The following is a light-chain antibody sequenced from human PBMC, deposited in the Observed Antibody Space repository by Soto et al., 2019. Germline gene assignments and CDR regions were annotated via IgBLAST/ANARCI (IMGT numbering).Light chain of an antibody. CDR2: DVS. CDR1: SSDVGGYNY. Sequence: QSVLTQPRSVSGSPGQSVTISCTGTSSDVGGYNYVSWYQQHPGKAPKLMIYDVSKRPSGVPDRFSASKSGDTASLTVSGLRAEDEADYYCSSYAGSNMGVFGSGTKLTVL. J-gene: IGLJ1*01. CDR3: SSYAGSNMGV. V-gene: IGLV2-11*01.